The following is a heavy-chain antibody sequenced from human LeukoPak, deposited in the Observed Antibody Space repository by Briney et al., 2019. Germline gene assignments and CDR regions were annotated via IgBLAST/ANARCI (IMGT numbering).Heavy chain of an antibody. CDR3: ARDRTETYYYDSSGYDY. CDR2: INPNSGGT. J-gene: IGHJ4*02. CDR1: GYTFTSYY. V-gene: IGHV1-2*02. Sequence: ASVKVSCKASGYTFTSYYMHWVRQAPGQGLEWMGWINPNSGGTNYAQKFQGRVTMTRDTSISTAYMELSRLRSDDTAVYYCARDRTETYYYDSSGYDYWGQGTLVTVSS. D-gene: IGHD3-22*01.